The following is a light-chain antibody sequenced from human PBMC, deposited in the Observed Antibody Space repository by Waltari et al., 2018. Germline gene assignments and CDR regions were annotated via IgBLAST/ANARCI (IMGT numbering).Light chain of an antibody. J-gene: IGKJ4*01. CDR3: QQYNNWPLT. CDR1: QSVSSK. CDR2: GTS. Sequence: IVMTQSPVTLSVSPGERATLSCRASQSVSSKLAWYQHKPGQAPRLRIFGTSTRATGIPARFSGSGSGTEFTLTISSLQSEDFAVYYCQQYNNWPLTFGGGTKVEIK. V-gene: IGKV3-15*01.